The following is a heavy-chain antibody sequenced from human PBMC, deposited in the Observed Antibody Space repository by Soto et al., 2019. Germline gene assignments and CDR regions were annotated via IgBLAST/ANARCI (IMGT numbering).Heavy chain of an antibody. CDR2: IYWDDDK. V-gene: IGHV2-5*02. CDR3: AHRLSWFDP. CDR1: GFSLSTSGVG. Sequence: QITLKESGPTLVKPTQTLTLTCTFSGFSLSTSGVGVGWIRQPPGKALEWLALIYWDDDKRDSPSLKSRLTINKDTSKSQVVLTLTNMDPVDTATYYCAHRLSWFDPWGQGTLVTVSS. J-gene: IGHJ5*02.